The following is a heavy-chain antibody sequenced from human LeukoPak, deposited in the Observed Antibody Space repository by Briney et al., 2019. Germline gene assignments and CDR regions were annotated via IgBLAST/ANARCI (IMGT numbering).Heavy chain of an antibody. Sequence: SETLSLTCTVSGGSISSHYWSWIRQPPGKGLEWVGYIYYSGSTNYNPSLKSRVTISVDTSKNQFSPKLSSVTAADTAVYYCARVPSTQSASYYMYVWGKGTTVTVSS. CDR3: ARVPSTQSASYYMYV. D-gene: IGHD5-24*01. CDR1: GGSISSHY. CDR2: IYYSGST. V-gene: IGHV4-59*11. J-gene: IGHJ6*03.